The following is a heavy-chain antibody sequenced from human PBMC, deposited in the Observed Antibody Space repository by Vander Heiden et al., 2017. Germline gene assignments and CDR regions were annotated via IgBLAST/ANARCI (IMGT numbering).Heavy chain of an antibody. V-gene: IGHV3-9*01. CDR1: GFTFDDYV. D-gene: IGHD3-16*01. CDR2: ISWNNVNI. J-gene: IGHJ4*02. CDR3: AKGGEVMYYFDY. Sequence: DVQLVASGGGLVQPGRSLRLSCAASGFTFDDYVTYWVRQAPGKGLEWVSGISWNNVNIGYADSVKGRFTISRDNARNSLYLKMNSLRAEDTAVYYCAKGGEVMYYFDYWGQGTLVTVSS.